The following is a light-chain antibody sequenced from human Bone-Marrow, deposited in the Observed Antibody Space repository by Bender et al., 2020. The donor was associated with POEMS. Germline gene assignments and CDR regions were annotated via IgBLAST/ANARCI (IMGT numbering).Light chain of an antibody. CDR2: DDS. J-gene: IGLJ2*01. Sequence: SYVLTQAPSVSEAPGKTATITCGGDNIGSKNVHWYQQKPGLAPVMLIYDDSDRPSGIPERFSGSNSVNTATLTITRVETGDEGDYYCQVWDRGSGHVLFGGGTKLTVL. CDR3: QVWDRGSGHVL. CDR1: NIGSKN. V-gene: IGLV3-21*04.